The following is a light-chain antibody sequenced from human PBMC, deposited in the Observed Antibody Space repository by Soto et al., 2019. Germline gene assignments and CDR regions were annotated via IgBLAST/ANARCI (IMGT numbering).Light chain of an antibody. CDR1: QSVSGL. V-gene: IGKV1-5*01. Sequence: DILMTQSPATLSVSLREPVPVSCRASQSVSGLLAWYQQQPGEAPKLLIYDASALPRGVPSRFSGSGSGTKFTLTIAILQHDDFATYYWQQYETFSGTFGQGTKVDIK. J-gene: IGKJ1*01. CDR3: QQYETFSGT. CDR2: DAS.